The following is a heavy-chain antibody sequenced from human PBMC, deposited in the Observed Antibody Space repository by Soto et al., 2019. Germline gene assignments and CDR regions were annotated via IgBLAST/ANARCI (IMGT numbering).Heavy chain of an antibody. CDR2: IFPGDSDT. D-gene: IGHD1-26*01. V-gene: IGHV5-51*01. Sequence: GGSLRLSCKGSGYSFTTYWIGWVRQMPGKGLEWMGIIFPGDSDTRYSPSFQGQVTISADKSISTAYLQWSSLKASDTAIYYCARHVPTEYYYYYYMDVWGKGTTVTVSS. CDR3: ARHVPTEYYYYYYMDV. J-gene: IGHJ6*03. CDR1: GYSFTTYW.